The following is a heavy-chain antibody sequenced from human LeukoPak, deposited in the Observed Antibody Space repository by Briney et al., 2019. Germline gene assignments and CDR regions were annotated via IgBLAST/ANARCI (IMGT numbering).Heavy chain of an antibody. D-gene: IGHD3-9*01. J-gene: IGHJ6*02. Sequence: SETLSLTCTVSGGSISSGAYYWGWIRQPPGKGLEWIGSSHYSGSTYYNPSLKSRVTISVDTSKNQFSLKLSSVTAADTAVYYCARLNYDILTGYPRPHYVWGQGTTVTVSS. V-gene: IGHV4-39*01. CDR1: GGSISSGAYY. CDR2: SHYSGST. CDR3: ARLNYDILTGYPRPHYV.